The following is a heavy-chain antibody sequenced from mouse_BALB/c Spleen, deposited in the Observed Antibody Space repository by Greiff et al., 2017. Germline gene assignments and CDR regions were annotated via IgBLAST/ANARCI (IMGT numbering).Heavy chain of an antibody. Sequence: EVKLEESGGGLVKPGGSLKISCAASGFTFSSYAMSWVRQSPEKRLEWVAEISSGGSYTYYPDTVTGRFTISRDNAKNTLYLEMSSLRSEDTAMYYCARVAGTSWFAYWGQGTLVTVSA. CDR3: ARVAGTSWFAY. CDR2: ISSGGSYT. J-gene: IGHJ3*01. CDR1: GFTFSSYA. V-gene: IGHV5-9-4*01. D-gene: IGHD4-1*01.